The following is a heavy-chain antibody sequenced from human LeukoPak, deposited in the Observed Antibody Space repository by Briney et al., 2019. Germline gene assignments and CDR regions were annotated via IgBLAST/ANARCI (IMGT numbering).Heavy chain of an antibody. D-gene: IGHD3-22*01. CDR2: ISYDGSYT. V-gene: IGHV3-30*04. CDR1: GFTLRSYP. Sequence: PGGSLRLSCAASGFTLRSYPMHWVRQAPGKGLEWVAVISYDGSYTFYADSVKGRFTISRDNAKNTLNLQMNSLRAEDTAVYYCARDLGQYYDTSDNWFDPWGQGTLVTVSS. CDR3: ARDLGQYYDTSDNWFDP. J-gene: IGHJ5*02.